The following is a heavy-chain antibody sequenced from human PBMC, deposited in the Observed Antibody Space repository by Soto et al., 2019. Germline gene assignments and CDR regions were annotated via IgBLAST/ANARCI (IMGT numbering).Heavy chain of an antibody. Sequence: QVQLVESGGGVVQTGGSLRLSCAASGFTFNYYGMHWVRQAPGKGLQWVAIISYDGSNEDYADSVKGRFTISRDNSKNTLYLQMNSLRAEDTAVYYCAKEPYPRGAVRPQVGLDVRGQGTAVTVSS. D-gene: IGHD2-21*01. CDR1: GFTFNYYG. J-gene: IGHJ6*02. CDR3: AKEPYPRGAVRPQVGLDV. CDR2: ISYDGSNE. V-gene: IGHV3-30*18.